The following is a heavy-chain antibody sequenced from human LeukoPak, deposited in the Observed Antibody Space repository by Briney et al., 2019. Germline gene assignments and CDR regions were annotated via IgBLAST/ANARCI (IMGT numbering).Heavy chain of an antibody. V-gene: IGHV5-51*01. D-gene: IGHD5-24*01. CDR1: GYSFTGYW. Sequence: GESLKISCKGSGYSFTGYWIGWVRQMPGKGLEWMGIIYPGDSDTRYSPSFQGQVTISADKSISTAYLQWSSLKASDTAMYYYARLAAPTIYYYYYYYMDVWGKGTTVTISS. CDR3: ARLAAPTIYYYYYYYMDV. CDR2: IYPGDSDT. J-gene: IGHJ6*03.